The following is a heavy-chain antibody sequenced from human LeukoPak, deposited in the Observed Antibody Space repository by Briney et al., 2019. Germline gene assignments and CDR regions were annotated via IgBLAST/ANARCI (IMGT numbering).Heavy chain of an antibody. J-gene: IGHJ4*02. CDR3: ATQFWSGYWGSSDY. CDR2: VYTSGST. V-gene: IGHV4-4*07. Sequence: KTSETLSLTCSVSGGSISGYYWTWIRQPAGKGLEWIGRVYTSGSTHYNPSLKTRLTMSVDTSKNQFSLKLSSVTAADTAVYYCATQFWSGYWGSSDYWGQGTLVTVSS. CDR1: GGSISGYY. D-gene: IGHD3-3*02.